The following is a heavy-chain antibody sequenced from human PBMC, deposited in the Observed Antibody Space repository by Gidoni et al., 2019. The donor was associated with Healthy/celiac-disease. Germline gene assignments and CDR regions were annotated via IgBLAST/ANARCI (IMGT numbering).Heavy chain of an antibody. Sequence: QVQLQQWGAGLLKPSETLSLTCAVYGGSFSGYYWSWISQPPGKGLEWIGEINHSGIHNYNPSLKSRVTISVDTSKNQFSLKLSSVTAADTAVYYCARWKGRDASVYYYDSSGYYSFDYWGQGTLVTVSS. D-gene: IGHD3-22*01. CDR2: INHSGIH. J-gene: IGHJ4*02. CDR3: ARWKGRDASVYYYDSSGYYSFDY. CDR1: GGSFSGYY. V-gene: IGHV4-34*01.